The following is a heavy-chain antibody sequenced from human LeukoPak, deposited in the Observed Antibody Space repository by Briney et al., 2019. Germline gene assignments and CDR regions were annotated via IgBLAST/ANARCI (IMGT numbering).Heavy chain of an antibody. D-gene: IGHD3-10*01. V-gene: IGHV3-74*01. CDR3: VRDSYYQPDY. Sequence: GGSLRLSCVASGFTFRSYWMHWVRRGPGKGLVWVSRIISDGSSATYADSVKGRFTVSRDNTKNTMYLQMNSLRAEDTAVYYCVRDSYYQPDYWGQGTLATVSS. CDR1: GFTFRSYW. CDR2: IISDGSSA. J-gene: IGHJ4*02.